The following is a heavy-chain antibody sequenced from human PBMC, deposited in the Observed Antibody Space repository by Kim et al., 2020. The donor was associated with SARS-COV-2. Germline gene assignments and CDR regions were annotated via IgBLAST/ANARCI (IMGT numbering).Heavy chain of an antibody. J-gene: IGHJ5*02. CDR3: ARGDRAGDWFDP. Sequence: YYADSVKGRFTISRHNSKNTLYLQMNSLRAEDTAVYYCARGDRAGDWFDPWGQGTLVTVSS. D-gene: IGHD6-13*01. V-gene: IGHV3-53*04.